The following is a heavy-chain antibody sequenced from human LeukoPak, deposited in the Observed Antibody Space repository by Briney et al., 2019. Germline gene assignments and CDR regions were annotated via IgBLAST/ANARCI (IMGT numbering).Heavy chain of an antibody. CDR3: ARDRLRYFDWLLPLDNYYGMDV. D-gene: IGHD3-9*01. CDR2: ISAYNGNT. V-gene: IGHV1-18*04. Sequence: ASVKVSCKASGYTFTSYGISGVRQAPGQGLEWMGWISAYNGNTNYEQKLQGRVTMTTDTSTSTAYMELRSLRSDDTAVYYCARDRLRYFDWLLPLDNYYGMDVWGKGTTVTVSS. J-gene: IGHJ6*04. CDR1: GYTFTSYG.